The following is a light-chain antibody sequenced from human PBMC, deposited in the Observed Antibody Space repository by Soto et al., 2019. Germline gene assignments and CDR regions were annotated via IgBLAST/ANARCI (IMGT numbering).Light chain of an antibody. V-gene: IGKV3-20*01. CDR1: QSVSNNY. J-gene: IGKJ1*01. CDR3: QQYGSPGT. Sequence: EIVLTQSPGTLSLSPGERATLSCRASQSVSNNYLAWYKQKPGQAPRLLIYGASNRATGIPDRFSGSGSGTDFTLTIRRLEPEDFAVYYCQQYGSPGTFGQGTQLEIK. CDR2: GAS.